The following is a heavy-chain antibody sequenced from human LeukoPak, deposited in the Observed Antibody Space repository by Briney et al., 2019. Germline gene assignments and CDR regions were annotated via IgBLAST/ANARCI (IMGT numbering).Heavy chain of an antibody. CDR2: IYTSGST. CDR1: GGSISSYY. J-gene: IGHJ3*02. Sequence: SETLSLTCTVSGGSISSYYWSWIRQPAGKGLEWIGRIYTSGSTNYNPSLKSRVTVSVDTSKNQFSLKLSSVTAADTAVYYCARLPRVAAAGRWNAFDIWGQGTMVTVSS. V-gene: IGHV4-4*07. D-gene: IGHD6-13*01. CDR3: ARLPRVAAAGRWNAFDI.